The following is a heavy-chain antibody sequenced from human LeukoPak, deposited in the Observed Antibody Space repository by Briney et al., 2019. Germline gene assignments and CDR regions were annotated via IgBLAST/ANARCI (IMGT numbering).Heavy chain of an antibody. J-gene: IGHJ4*02. CDR2: ISTDGSRI. V-gene: IGHV3-64*02. D-gene: IGHD3-9*01. Sequence: PGGSLRLSCAASGFTFRDYAMYWVRQAPGKGLEYVSVISTDGSRIYYADSVKGRFTISRDNSKNTLYLQMNSLRAEDTAVYYCAKERVSRYFDWLPVDFDYWGQGTLVTVSS. CDR3: AKERVSRYFDWLPVDFDY. CDR1: GFTFRDYA.